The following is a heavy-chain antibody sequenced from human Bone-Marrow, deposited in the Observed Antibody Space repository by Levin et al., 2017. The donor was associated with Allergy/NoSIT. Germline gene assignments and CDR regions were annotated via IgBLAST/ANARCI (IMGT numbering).Heavy chain of an antibody. CDR3: ARHIRAASGRYCFDD. CDR2: ISYNGDT. J-gene: IGHJ4*02. Sequence: TASETLSLTCTVSGDSMSRSSTSYHFWGWIRQSPEKGLEYIGTISYNGDTYYNPSVKSRVSMSVDTSKNQFSLKVNSLTAADTAVYYCARHIRAASGRYCFDDWGQGALVTVSS. CDR1: GDSMSRSSTSYHF. D-gene: IGHD6-25*01. V-gene: IGHV4-39*01.